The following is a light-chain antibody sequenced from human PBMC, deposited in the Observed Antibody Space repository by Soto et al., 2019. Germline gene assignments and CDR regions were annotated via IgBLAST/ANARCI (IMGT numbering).Light chain of an antibody. CDR1: SSDVGNYNY. CDR2: DVS. CDR3: CSYAGRYTYV. J-gene: IGLJ1*01. Sequence: QSALTQPRSVSGSPGQSVTISCTGTSSDVGNYNYVSWYQLHPGKAPKLLIYDVSERPSGVPDRFSGSKSGDTASLTISGLQAEDGAAYYCCSYAGRYTYVFGTGTKLTVL. V-gene: IGLV2-11*01.